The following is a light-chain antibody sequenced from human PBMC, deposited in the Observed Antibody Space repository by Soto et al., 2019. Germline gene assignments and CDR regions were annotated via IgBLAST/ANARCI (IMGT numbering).Light chain of an antibody. CDR2: DAS. CDR3: QQRSNWPPT. Sequence: ENVLPQSPATLSWSPGERATLSCRASQSVSSYLAWYQQKPGQAPRLLIYDASNRATGIPARFSGSGSGTDFTLTISSLEPEDFAVYYCQQRSNWPPTFGQGTRLEIK. CDR1: QSVSSY. V-gene: IGKV3-11*01. J-gene: IGKJ5*01.